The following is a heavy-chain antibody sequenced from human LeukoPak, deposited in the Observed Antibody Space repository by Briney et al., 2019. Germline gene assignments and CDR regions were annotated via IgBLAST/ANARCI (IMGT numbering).Heavy chain of an antibody. V-gene: IGHV3-48*04. Sequence: GGSLRLSCAASGFTFSSYSMDWVRQAPGKGLEWVSYISTGSSSIYYADSVKGRFTISRDNAKNSLYLQMNSLRVEDTAVYYCATTWGGTDGFDIWGQGTMVTVSS. D-gene: IGHD2-21*01. CDR1: GFTFSSYS. J-gene: IGHJ3*02. CDR3: ATTWGGTDGFDI. CDR2: ISTGSSSI.